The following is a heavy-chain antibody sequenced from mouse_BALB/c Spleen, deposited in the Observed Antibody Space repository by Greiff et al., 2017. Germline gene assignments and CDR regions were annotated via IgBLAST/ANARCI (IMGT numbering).Heavy chain of an antibody. CDR2: INSNGGST. V-gene: IGHV5-6-3*01. CDR3: AYYGSSYRAMDY. J-gene: IGHJ4*01. CDR1: GFTFSSYG. D-gene: IGHD1-1*01. Sequence: EVKLMESGGGLVQPGGSLKLSCAASGFTFSSYGMSWVRQTPDKRLELVATINSNGGSTYYPDSVKGRFTISRDNAKNTLYLQMSSLKSEDTAMYYCAYYGSSYRAMDYWGQGTSVTVSS.